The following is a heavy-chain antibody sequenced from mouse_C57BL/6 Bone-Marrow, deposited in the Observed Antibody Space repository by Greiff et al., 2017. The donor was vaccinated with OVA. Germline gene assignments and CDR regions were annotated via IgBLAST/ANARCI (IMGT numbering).Heavy chain of an antibody. CDR3: ATNYGWAWFAY. CDR1: GYTFTNYW. D-gene: IGHD1-1*01. V-gene: IGHV1-63*01. J-gene: IGHJ3*01. Sequence: VKLLESGAELVRPGTSVKMSCKASGYTFTNYWIGWAKQRPGHGLEWIGDIYPGGGYTNYNEKFKGKATLTADKSSSTAYMQFSSLTSEDSAIYYCATNYGWAWFAYWGQGTLVTVSA. CDR2: IYPGGGYT.